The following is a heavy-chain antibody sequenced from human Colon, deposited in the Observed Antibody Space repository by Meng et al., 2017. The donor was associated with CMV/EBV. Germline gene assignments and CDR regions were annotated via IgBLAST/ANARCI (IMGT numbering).Heavy chain of an antibody. CDR2: ISKDGDIK. CDR3: ARGGVGSYIRKFAGYYGMDV. Sequence: GESLKISCEASGFPFGNFAMHWVRQVPGKGLDWVALISKDGDIKYYADSVRGRFSISRDNSKNTMYLEMNSLRPDDTAVFSCARGGVGSYIRKFAGYYGMDVWGQGTMVTVSS. CDR1: GFPFGNFA. J-gene: IGHJ3*01. V-gene: IGHV3-30-3*01. D-gene: IGHD3-9*01.